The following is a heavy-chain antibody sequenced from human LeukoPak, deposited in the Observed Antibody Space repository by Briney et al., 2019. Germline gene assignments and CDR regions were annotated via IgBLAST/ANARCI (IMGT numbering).Heavy chain of an antibody. V-gene: IGHV3-30*02. CDR3: EGYCSSTSCYPWNFDY. D-gene: IGHD2-2*01. J-gene: IGHJ4*02. CDR1: GFTFSSYG. Sequence: GGSLRLSCAASGFTFSSYGMHWVRQAPGKGLEWVAFIRYDGSNKYYADSVKGRFTISRDNSMNTLYLQMNSLRAEDTAVYYCEGYCSSTSCYPWNFDYWGQGTLVTVSS. CDR2: IRYDGSNK.